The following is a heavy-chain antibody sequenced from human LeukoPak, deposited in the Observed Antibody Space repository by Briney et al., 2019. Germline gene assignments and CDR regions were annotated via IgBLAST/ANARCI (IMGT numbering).Heavy chain of an antibody. CDR3: AASGSYYENWFDP. J-gene: IGHJ5*02. V-gene: IGHV1-2*02. D-gene: IGHD1-26*01. CDR2: INPNSGGT. CDR1: GYTFTGYY. Sequence: ASVKVSCKASGYTFTGYYMHWVRQAPGQGLDWMGWINPNSGGTNYAQKFQGRVTMTRDTSISTASMELSRLRSEDTAVYYCAASGSYYENWFDPWGQGTLVTVSS.